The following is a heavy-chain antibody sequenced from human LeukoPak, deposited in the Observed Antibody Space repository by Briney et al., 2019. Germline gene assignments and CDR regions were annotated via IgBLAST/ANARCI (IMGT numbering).Heavy chain of an antibody. D-gene: IGHD3-22*01. Sequence: SETLTLTCTVSGVSFSSYYWSWIRQPPGKGLEWIGYIYYSGSTNYNPSLKSRVTISGDTSKNQFSLELGSVTAADTAVYYCAITIITMTHGTWGQGTLVSVSS. CDR2: IYYSGST. J-gene: IGHJ4*02. V-gene: IGHV4-59*01. CDR1: GVSFSSYY. CDR3: AITIITMTHGT.